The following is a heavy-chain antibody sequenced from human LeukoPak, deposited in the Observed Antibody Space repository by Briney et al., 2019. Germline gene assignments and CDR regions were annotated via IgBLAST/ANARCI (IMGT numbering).Heavy chain of an antibody. CDR1: GFAFSSYW. D-gene: IGHD6-19*01. CDR3: ARDPSSGWLNLDF. J-gene: IGHJ4*02. CDR2: IRNGGHDT. V-gene: IGHV3-74*01. Sequence: GGSLRLSCAASGFAFSSYWMHWVRQAPGQGLVWVSRIRNGGHDTSYADSVKGRFTISRDNAKNTVYLQMNSLRAEDMAVYYCARDPSSGWLNLDFWGQGILVTVSS.